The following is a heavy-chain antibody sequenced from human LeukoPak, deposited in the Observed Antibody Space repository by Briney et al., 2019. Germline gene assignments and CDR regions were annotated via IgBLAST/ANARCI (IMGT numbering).Heavy chain of an antibody. V-gene: IGHV3-7*01. CDR1: GFTFSSYW. Sequence: GGSLRLSCVASGFTFSSYWMSWVRQAPGKGLEWVANLNQDGSEKYYVDSVKGRFTISRDNAMNLLYLQINSLRAEDTAVYYCATQGVLAEYSDSSWYFQHWGQGTLVTVSS. J-gene: IGHJ1*01. D-gene: IGHD6-6*01. CDR2: LNQDGSEK. CDR3: ATQGVLAEYSDSSWYFQH.